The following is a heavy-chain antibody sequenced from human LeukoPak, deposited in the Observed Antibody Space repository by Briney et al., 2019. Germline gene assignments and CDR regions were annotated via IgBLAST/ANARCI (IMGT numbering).Heavy chain of an antibody. J-gene: IGHJ4*01. Sequence: GGSLRLSCAASGFTFSSYTMNWVRQAPGKGLEWVSSIAGSSGYISYAYSVKGRFTISRDNAKKSLYLQMTSLTAEDTVVYYCARDRGAYCGGDCYLGFDYWGRGTLVTVSS. CDR3: ARDRGAYCGGDCYLGFDY. D-gene: IGHD2-21*02. CDR2: IAGSSGYI. V-gene: IGHV3-21*01. CDR1: GFTFSSYT.